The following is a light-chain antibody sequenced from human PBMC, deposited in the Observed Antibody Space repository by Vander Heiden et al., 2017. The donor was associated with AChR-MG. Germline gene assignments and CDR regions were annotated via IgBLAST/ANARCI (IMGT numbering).Light chain of an antibody. CDR3: QSYDGSLSGSI. V-gene: IGLV1-40*01. Sequence: QSVLTQPPSLSGAPGQRVTISCTGRSANIGAGYHVHWYQQLPGTAPKLLIYANTNRPSGVSDRFSGSKSDTSASLAITGLQADDEADYYCQSYDGSLSGSIFGGGTKLTVL. J-gene: IGLJ2*01. CDR2: ANT. CDR1: SANIGAGYH.